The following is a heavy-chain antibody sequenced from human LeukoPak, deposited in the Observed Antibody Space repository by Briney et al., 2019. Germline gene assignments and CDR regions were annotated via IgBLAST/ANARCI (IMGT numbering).Heavy chain of an antibody. V-gene: IGHV3-7*01. CDR1: GFTFSSYE. D-gene: IGHD5-12*01. CDR3: VRDGGVSGYDLLDY. Sequence: PGGSLRLSCAASGFTFSSYEMNWVRQAPGKGLEWVAQVNQDGSEAHYADSVKARFTIPRDNAKSSVSLQMNSLRAEDTAVYYCVRDGGVSGYDLLDYWGQGTLVTVSS. J-gene: IGHJ4*02. CDR2: VNQDGSEA.